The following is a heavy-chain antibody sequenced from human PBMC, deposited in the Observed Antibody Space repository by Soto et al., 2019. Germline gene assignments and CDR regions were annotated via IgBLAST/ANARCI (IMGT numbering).Heavy chain of an antibody. D-gene: IGHD3-3*01. J-gene: IGHJ6*03. Sequence: QVQLQESGPGLVKPSETLSLTCTVSGGSISSYYWSWIRQPPGKGLEGIGYIYYSGSTNYNPSLKSRVTISVDTSKNQFSLKLSSVTAADTAVYYCARHYYDFWSGYYNYYYYYYMDVWGKGTTVTVSS. CDR2: IYYSGST. CDR3: ARHYYDFWSGYYNYYYYYYMDV. CDR1: GGSISSYY. V-gene: IGHV4-59*01.